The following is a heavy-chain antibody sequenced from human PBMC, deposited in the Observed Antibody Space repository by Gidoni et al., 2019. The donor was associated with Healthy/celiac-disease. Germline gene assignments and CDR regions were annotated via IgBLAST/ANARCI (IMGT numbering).Heavy chain of an antibody. CDR3: AKGRGYSYGYAVYFDY. CDR2: ISWDGGST. D-gene: IGHD5-18*01. CDR1: GFTFEDYT. V-gene: IGHV3-43*01. J-gene: IGHJ4*02. Sequence: EEQLVESGGVVVQPGGALRLSCAESGFTFEDYTMPWVRQAPGKGLEWVSLISWDGGSTYYADSVKGRFTISRDNSKNSLYLQMNSLRTEDTALYYCAKGRGYSYGYAVYFDYWGQGTLVTVSS.